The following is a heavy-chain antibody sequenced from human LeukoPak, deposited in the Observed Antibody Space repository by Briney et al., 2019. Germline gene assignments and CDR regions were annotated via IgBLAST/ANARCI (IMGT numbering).Heavy chain of an antibody. Sequence: SETLSLTCTVSGGSISSYYWSWIRQPPGKGLEWIGYIYYSGSTNYNPSLRSRVTISVDTSKNHLSLKLTSVTAADTAVYYCARHEATGTHFDYWGQGTLVSVSS. V-gene: IGHV4-59*08. J-gene: IGHJ4*02. CDR2: IYYSGST. D-gene: IGHD6-13*01. CDR1: GGSISSYY. CDR3: ARHEATGTHFDY.